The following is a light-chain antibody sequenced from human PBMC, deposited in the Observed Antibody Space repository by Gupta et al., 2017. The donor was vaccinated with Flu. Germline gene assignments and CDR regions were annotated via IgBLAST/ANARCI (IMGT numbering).Light chain of an antibody. V-gene: IGKV3-20*01. CDR3: QQYSSSTWT. CDR1: QSVSSSY. J-gene: IGKJ1*01. CDR2: GAS. Sequence: LVLTPSPCTLSLSPVERATLSCRASQSVSSSYLAWYQQKPGQAPRLLIYGASSRATGIPDRFSGSGSGTDFTLTISSLEPEDFAVYYCQQYSSSTWTFGQGTKVEIK.